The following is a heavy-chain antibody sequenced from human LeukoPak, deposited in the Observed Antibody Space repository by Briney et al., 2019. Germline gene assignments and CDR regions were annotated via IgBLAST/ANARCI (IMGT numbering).Heavy chain of an antibody. CDR3: ARADCSSTSCYPSPSTNSDY. D-gene: IGHD2-2*01. Sequence: SETLSLTCAVYGGSFSGYYWSWIRQPPGKGLEWIGEINHSGSTNYNPSLKSRVTISVDTSKNQFSLKLSSVTAADTAVYYCARADCSSTSCYPSPSTNSDYWGQGTLVTVSS. CDR1: GGSFSGYY. CDR2: INHSGST. J-gene: IGHJ4*02. V-gene: IGHV4-34*01.